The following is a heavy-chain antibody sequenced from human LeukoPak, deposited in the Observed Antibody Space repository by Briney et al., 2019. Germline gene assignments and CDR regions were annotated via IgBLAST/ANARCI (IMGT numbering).Heavy chain of an antibody. D-gene: IGHD1-1*01. Sequence: GASLKISCKGSGYTFTNYWIGWVRPMPGKGLEWMGIVHPEDSEITYSPSFQDQITISADRSINTAFLQWSSLKAPDTAMYYCARGANSLSWFDPWGQGTLVTVFS. CDR3: ARGANSLSWFDP. CDR1: GYTFTNYW. J-gene: IGHJ5*02. CDR2: VHPEDSEI. V-gene: IGHV5-51*01.